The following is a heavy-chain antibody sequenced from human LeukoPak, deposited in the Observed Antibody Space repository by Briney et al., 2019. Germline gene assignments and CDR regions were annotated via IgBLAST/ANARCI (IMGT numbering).Heavy chain of an antibody. D-gene: IGHD3-3*01. CDR3: ARGASYDSDDAFDI. CDR2: IYTSGST. J-gene: IGHJ3*02. Sequence: SETLSLTCTVSGGSINSGNYYWSWIRQPAGKGLEWIGRIYTSGSTNSHPSLRTRVTISVDTSRNQFSLKLSSVTAADTAVYYCARGASYDSDDAFDIWGQGTMDTVSS. V-gene: IGHV4-61*02. CDR1: GGSINSGNYY.